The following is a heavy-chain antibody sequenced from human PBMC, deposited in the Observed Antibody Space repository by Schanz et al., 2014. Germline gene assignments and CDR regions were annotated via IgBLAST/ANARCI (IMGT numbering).Heavy chain of an antibody. CDR1: GITFSSHS. Sequence: EVQLLESGGGLVQPGGSLRLSCAASGITFSSHSFNWVRQAPGKGLEWISYITYNGGTIYYADSVKGRFTISGDSSKYTVYLQMNSLRADDTAVYYCAKGPYCYYYMNVWGNGTTVTVSS. CDR2: ITYNGGTI. V-gene: IGHV3-48*01. D-gene: IGHD2-15*01. CDR3: AKGPYCYYYMNV. J-gene: IGHJ6*03.